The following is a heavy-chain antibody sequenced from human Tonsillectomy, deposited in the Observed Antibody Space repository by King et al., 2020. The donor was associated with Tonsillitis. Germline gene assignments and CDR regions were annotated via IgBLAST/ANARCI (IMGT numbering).Heavy chain of an antibody. CDR3: ARGQLGYCSGGSCYSKPFDI. CDR1: GGSFSGYY. D-gene: IGHD2-15*01. Sequence: QVQLKQWGAGLLKPSETLSLTCAVYGGSFSGYYWSWIRQPPGKGLEWIGEINHSGSTNYNPSLKSRVTISVDTSKNQFSLKLSSVTAADTAVYYCARGQLGYCSGGSCYSKPFDIWGQGTMVTVSS. J-gene: IGHJ3*02. V-gene: IGHV4-34*01. CDR2: INHSGST.